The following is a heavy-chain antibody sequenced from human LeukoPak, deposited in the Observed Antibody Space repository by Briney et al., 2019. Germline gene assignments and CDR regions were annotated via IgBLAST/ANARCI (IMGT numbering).Heavy chain of an antibody. CDR1: GFIFSRYW. CDR2: INQEGSEK. CDR3: ARPFSDLVSSDY. J-gene: IGHJ4*02. D-gene: IGHD5/OR15-5a*01. Sequence: GGSLRLSCAASGFIFSRYWMSWVRQAPGKGLEWVANINQEGSEKYYVDSVKGRFTISGDNAKNSLYLQMNSLRVEDTAVYYCARPFSDLVSSDYWGQGILVTVSS. V-gene: IGHV3-7*01.